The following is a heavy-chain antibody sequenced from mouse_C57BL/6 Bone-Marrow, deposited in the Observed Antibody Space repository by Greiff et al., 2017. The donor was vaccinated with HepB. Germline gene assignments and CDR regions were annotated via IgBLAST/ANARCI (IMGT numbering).Heavy chain of an antibody. D-gene: IGHD1-1*01. J-gene: IGHJ2*01. V-gene: IGHV1-22*01. CDR1: GYTFTDYN. CDR2: INPNNGGT. Sequence: VQLKQSGPELVKPGASVKMSCKASGYTFTDYNMHWVKQSHGKSLEWIGYINPNNGGTSYNQKFKGKATLTVNKSSSTAYMELRSLTSEDSAVYYCARGAITTVVAPFDYWGQGTTLTVSS. CDR3: ARGAITTVVAPFDY.